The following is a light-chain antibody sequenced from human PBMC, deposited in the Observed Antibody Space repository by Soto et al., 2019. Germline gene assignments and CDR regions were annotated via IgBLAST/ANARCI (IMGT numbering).Light chain of an antibody. J-gene: IGKJ5*01. Sequence: EIVLTQSPATLSLSLGERATLSCRASQSVSSYLAWFQQKPGQAPRLLIYDASNRATGVPARFSGSGSGTDFTLTISSREPEDFAVYYCQQRSSWPGTFGQGTRLEIK. CDR3: QQRSSWPGT. CDR2: DAS. CDR1: QSVSSY. V-gene: IGKV3-11*01.